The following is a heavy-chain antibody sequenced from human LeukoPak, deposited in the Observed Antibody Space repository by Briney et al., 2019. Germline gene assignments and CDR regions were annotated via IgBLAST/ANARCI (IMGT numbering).Heavy chain of an antibody. V-gene: IGHV4-34*01. D-gene: IGHD3-10*01. J-gene: IGHJ5*02. Sequence: KPSETLSLTCAVYGGSFSGYYWSWIRQPPGKGLEWIGEINHSGSTNYNPSLKSRVTISVDTSKNQFSLKLSSVTAADTAVYYCARVGAMVRGVIRPNWFDPWGQGTLVTVSS. CDR3: ARVGAMVRGVIRPNWFDP. CDR1: GGSFSGYY. CDR2: INHSGST.